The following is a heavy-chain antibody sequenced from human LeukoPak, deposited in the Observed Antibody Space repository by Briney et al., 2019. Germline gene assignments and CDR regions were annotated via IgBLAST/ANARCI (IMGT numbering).Heavy chain of an antibody. D-gene: IGHD3-22*01. CDR2: ISDSGGRT. Sequence: GGSLRLSCAVSGITLSNYGMSWFRQAPGKGLEWVAGISDSGGRTNYADSVKGRFTISRDNPKNTLYLQMNSLRAEDTAAYFCAKRGVVIRVILVGFHKEAYYFDSWGQGALATVSS. V-gene: IGHV3-23*01. CDR1: GITLSNYG. J-gene: IGHJ4*02. CDR3: AKRGVVIRVILVGFHKEAYYFDS.